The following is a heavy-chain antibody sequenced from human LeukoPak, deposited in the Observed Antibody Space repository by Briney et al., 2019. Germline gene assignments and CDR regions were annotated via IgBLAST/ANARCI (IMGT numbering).Heavy chain of an antibody. Sequence: GSSVKVSCKASGGTFSSYAISWVRQAPGQGLEWMGGIIPIFGTANYAQKFQGRVTITADESTSTAYMELRSLRSDDTAVYYCARVQRSRAYDYVWGSYGYWGQGTLVTVSS. CDR1: GGTFSSYA. CDR3: ARVQRSRAYDYVWGSYGY. CDR2: IIPIFGTA. J-gene: IGHJ4*02. D-gene: IGHD3-16*01. V-gene: IGHV1-69*01.